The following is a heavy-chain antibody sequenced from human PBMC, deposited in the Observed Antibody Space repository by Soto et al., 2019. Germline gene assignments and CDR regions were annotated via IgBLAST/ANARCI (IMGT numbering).Heavy chain of an antibody. CDR2: ISSRSDI. Sequence: GGSLRLSCVGSGFTLSTYSINWVRQAPGKGLEWVSSISSRSDIYYADSVKGRFTISRDNAKNSVSLQMNSLRAEDTAVYYCAREYTAWPLAYGLDVWGQGTTVTVSS. CDR3: AREYTAWPLAYGLDV. V-gene: IGHV3-21*01. CDR1: GFTLSTYS. J-gene: IGHJ6*02. D-gene: IGHD2-2*02.